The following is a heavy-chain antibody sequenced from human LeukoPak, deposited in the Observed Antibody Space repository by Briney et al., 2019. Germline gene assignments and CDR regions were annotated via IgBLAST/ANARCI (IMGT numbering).Heavy chain of an antibody. J-gene: IGHJ4*02. CDR3: AKLLRFGELLATDY. D-gene: IGHD3-10*01. Sequence: GGSLRLSCAASGFTMSSYDMHWVRQAPGKGLEWVAFIQYDENDKYYADSVKGRFTISRDTSKNTLYLQMNSLRAEDTAVYYCAKLLRFGELLATDYWGQGTLVTVSS. CDR2: IQYDENDK. V-gene: IGHV3-30*02. CDR1: GFTMSSYD.